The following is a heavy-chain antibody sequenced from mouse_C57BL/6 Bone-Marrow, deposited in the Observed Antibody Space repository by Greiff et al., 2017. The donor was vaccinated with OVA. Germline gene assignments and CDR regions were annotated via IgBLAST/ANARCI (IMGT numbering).Heavy chain of an antibody. V-gene: IGHV1-85*01. J-gene: IGHJ4*01. CDR3: ARSRYYYAMDY. Sequence: VQLQQSGPELVKPGASVKLSCKASGYTFTSYDINWVKQRPGRGLEWIGWFYPRDGSTKYNEKFKGKATLTVDTSSSTAYMELHRLTSEDSAVYFCARSRYYYAMDYWGQGTSVTVSS. CDR2: FYPRDGST. CDR1: GYTFTSYD. D-gene: IGHD2-12*01.